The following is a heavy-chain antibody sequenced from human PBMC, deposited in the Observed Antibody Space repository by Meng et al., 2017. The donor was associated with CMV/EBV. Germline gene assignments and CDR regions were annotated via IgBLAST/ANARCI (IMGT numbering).Heavy chain of an antibody. CDR1: GFTFSSYA. J-gene: IGHJ5*02. Sequence: GESLKISCAASGFTFSSYAMHWVRQAPGKGLEWVAVISYDGSNKYYADSVKGRFTISRDNSKNTLYLQMNSLRAEDTAVYYCARADDDHIVVVPAALNLWGQGTRVTVSS. CDR2: ISYDGSNK. D-gene: IGHD2-2*01. CDR3: ARADDDHIVVVPAALNL. V-gene: IGHV3-30-3*01.